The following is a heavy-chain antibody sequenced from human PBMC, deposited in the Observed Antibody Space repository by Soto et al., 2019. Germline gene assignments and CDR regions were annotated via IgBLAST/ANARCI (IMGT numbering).Heavy chain of an antibody. CDR3: ARHGYYDSSCKLWGPDSFDI. D-gene: IGHD3-22*01. CDR2: IDPSGSYT. Sequence: PGESLKISCKGSGYSFTSYWISLVRQMPGKGLEWMGRIDPSGSYTNYSPSFQGHVTISADKSISIAYLQWSSLMASDTAMYSCARHGYYDSSCKLWGPDSFDIWGQGTMVTVSS. V-gene: IGHV5-10-1*01. J-gene: IGHJ3*02. CDR1: GYSFTSYW.